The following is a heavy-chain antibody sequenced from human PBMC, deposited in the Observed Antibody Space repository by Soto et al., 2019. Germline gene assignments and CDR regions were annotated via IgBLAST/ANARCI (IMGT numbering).Heavy chain of an antibody. CDR3: AIDSSSWSNFDY. CDR1: GFTFSSYA. J-gene: IGHJ4*02. Sequence: GGSLRLSCAASGFTFSSYAMSWVRQAPGKGLEWVSAISGSGGSTYYADSVKGRFTISRDNSKNTLYLQMNSLRAEDTAVYYCAIDSSSWSNFDYWGQGTLVTVSS. D-gene: IGHD6-13*01. CDR2: ISGSGGST. V-gene: IGHV3-23*01.